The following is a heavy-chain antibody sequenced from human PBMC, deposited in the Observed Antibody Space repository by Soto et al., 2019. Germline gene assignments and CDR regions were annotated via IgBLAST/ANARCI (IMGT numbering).Heavy chain of an antibody. CDR3: ARDGGVVVPAAPQNYYYYGMDV. Sequence: PSETLSLTCTVSGDSVSSGGNYWSWIRQPAGKGLEWIGRIYTSGSTNYNPSLKSRVTMSVDTSKNQFSLKLSSVTAADTAVYYCARDGGVVVPAAPQNYYYYGMDVWGQGTTVTVSS. CDR2: IYTSGST. D-gene: IGHD2-2*01. CDR1: GDSVSSGGNY. J-gene: IGHJ6*02. V-gene: IGHV4-61*02.